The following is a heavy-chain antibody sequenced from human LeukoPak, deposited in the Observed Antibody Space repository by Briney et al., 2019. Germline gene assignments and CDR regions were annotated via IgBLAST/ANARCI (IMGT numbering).Heavy chain of an antibody. CDR3: AHVLLTVTFDY. D-gene: IGHD2-8*01. CDR2: IYWDDYK. J-gene: IGHJ4*02. CDR1: GFSLSTSGVG. Sequence: SGPTLVKPTQTLTLTCTLSGFSLSTSGVGVGWIRQPPVKALEWLALIYWDDYKRYSPSLESRLTITKDTSKNQVVLTMTNMDPVDTATYYCAHVLLTVTFDYWGQGTLVTVSS. V-gene: IGHV2-5*02.